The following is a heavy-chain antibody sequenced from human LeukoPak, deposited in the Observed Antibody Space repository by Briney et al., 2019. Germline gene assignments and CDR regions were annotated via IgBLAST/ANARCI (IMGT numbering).Heavy chain of an antibody. V-gene: IGHV4-61*02. CDR3: AREVGGSHYGPTDH. D-gene: IGHD3-16*01. CDR2: IYTSGNT. J-gene: IGHJ4*02. CDR1: GDSISSGSYY. Sequence: SETLSLTCTVSGDSISSGSYYWSWIRQPAGKGLEWIGRIYTSGNTYYNPSLKSRVTISVDTSKNQFSLKLSSVTAADTAMYYCAREVGGSHYGPTDHWGQGTLLTVST.